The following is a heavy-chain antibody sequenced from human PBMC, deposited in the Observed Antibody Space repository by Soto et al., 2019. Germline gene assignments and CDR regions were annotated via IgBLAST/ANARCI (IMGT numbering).Heavy chain of an antibody. CDR2: ISHSGSV. D-gene: IGHD6-19*01. CDR1: GGSISSSHF. CDR3: ASSFGWYAIDY. Sequence: QVLLQESGPGLVQPSGTLSLSCAVSGGSISSSHFWGWVRQPPGKGLEWVGDISHSGSVNYNPSLTSRVTISIDKSKNQFSLKLNSVTAADTAVYYCASSFGWYAIDYWGQGTLVIVSS. J-gene: IGHJ4*02. V-gene: IGHV4-4*02.